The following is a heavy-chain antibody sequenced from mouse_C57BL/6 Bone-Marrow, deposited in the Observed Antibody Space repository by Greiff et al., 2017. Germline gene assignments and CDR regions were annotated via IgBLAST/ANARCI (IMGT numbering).Heavy chain of an antibody. Sequence: VQLVESGAELVRPGTSVKVSCKASGYAFTNYLIEWVKQRPGQGLEWIGVINPGSGGTNYNEKFKGKATLTADKSSSTAYMQLSSLTSEDSAVYFCARSNYYGSSDAMDYWGQGTSVTVSS. J-gene: IGHJ4*01. V-gene: IGHV1-54*01. CDR2: INPGSGGT. CDR1: GYAFTNYL. CDR3: ARSNYYGSSDAMDY. D-gene: IGHD1-1*01.